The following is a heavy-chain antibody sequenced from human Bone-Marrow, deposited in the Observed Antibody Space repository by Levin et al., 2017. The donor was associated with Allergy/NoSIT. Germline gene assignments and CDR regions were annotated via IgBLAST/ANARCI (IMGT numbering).Heavy chain of an antibody. CDR3: ARYFDSIDGFDM. CDR2: MYYTGST. CDR1: GDSVTTSRYY. D-gene: IGHD3-9*01. V-gene: IGHV4-39*01. J-gene: IGHJ3*02. Sequence: GSLRLSCSVSGDSVTTSRYYWGWIRQPPGKGLEWIGSMYYTGSTYYKKSLKSRLTISVDTSKNQFSLRLSSLTAADSAVYYCARYFDSIDGFDMWGQGTMVTVSS.